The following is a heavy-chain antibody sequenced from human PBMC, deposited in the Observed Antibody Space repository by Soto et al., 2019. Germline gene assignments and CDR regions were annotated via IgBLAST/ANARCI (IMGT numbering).Heavy chain of an antibody. Sequence: SETLSLTCTVSGGSISSCYWSWIRQPAGKGLEWIGRIYTSGSTNYNPSLKSRVTMSVDTSKNQFSLKLSSVTAADTAVYYCAGGKLVIFANYSSAMDVWGEGTTVTVSS. CDR3: AGGKLVIFANYSSAMDV. J-gene: IGHJ6*04. CDR2: IYTSGST. CDR1: GGSISSCY. V-gene: IGHV4-4*07. D-gene: IGHD2-21*01.